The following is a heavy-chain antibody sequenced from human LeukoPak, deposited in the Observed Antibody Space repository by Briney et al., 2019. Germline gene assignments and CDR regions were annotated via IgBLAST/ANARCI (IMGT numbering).Heavy chain of an antibody. J-gene: IGHJ4*02. V-gene: IGHV1-18*01. CDR1: GYSFAAYG. CDR3: ARGSGVAPTARPPRY. D-gene: IGHD5-24*01. CDR2: ISAYTGHT. Sequence: ASVKVSCKASGYSFAAYGVTWVRQAPGLGPEWMGWISAYTGHTKFAQKFQARVTMTTDTSTATAYMELKTLTSDDTAVYYCARGSGVAPTARPPRYWGQGTLVTVSS.